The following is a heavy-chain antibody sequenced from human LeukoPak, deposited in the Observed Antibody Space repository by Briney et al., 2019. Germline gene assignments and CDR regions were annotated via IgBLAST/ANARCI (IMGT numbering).Heavy chain of an antibody. CDR3: ARWGAYYYDSSGYPRDYYYYYMDV. J-gene: IGHJ6*03. Sequence: ASVKVSCKASGYIFTSYYIHWVRQAPGQGLEWMGIINPSGGTTSYAQKFQGRVTMTRDMSTSTVYMELSSLRSEDTAVYYCARWGAYYYDSSGYPRDYYYYYMDVWGKGTTVTVSS. CDR2: INPSGGTT. D-gene: IGHD3-22*01. V-gene: IGHV1-46*01. CDR1: GYIFTSYY.